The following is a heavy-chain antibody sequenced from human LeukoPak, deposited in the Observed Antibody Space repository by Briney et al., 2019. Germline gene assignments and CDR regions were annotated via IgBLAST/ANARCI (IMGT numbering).Heavy chain of an antibody. D-gene: IGHD5-24*01. J-gene: IGHJ2*01. CDR3: ARPGRQYCYNGHYWYFDL. V-gene: IGHV4-59*01. Sequence: PSETLSLTCTVSGGSITNYYWNWIRQPLGKDLEWIGYVSYSGRTHYSSTFKSRVTMSVETSKNQFSLNLTSVTAADTAVYYCARPGRQYCYNGHYWYFDLWGRGTLVTVSA. CDR1: GGSITNYY. CDR2: VSYSGRT.